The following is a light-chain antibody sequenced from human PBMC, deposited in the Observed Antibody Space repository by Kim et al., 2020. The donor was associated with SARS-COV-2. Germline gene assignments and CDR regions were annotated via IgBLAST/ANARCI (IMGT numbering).Light chain of an antibody. CDR1: QDIRND. CDR3: LQHSTYPIT. CDR2: GAS. J-gene: IGKJ5*01. Sequence: ASVGDRVTITCRESQDIRNDLGWYQQNPGRAPKRLIYGASSLQSVVPSRFSGSGSGTEFTLTISSVQPEDFSTYFCLQHSTYPITFGQGTRLEIK. V-gene: IGKV1-17*01.